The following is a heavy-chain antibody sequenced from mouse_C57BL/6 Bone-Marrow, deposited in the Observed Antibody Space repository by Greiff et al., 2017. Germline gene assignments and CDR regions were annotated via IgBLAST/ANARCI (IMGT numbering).Heavy chain of an antibody. CDR3: ARGVCYFDV. CDR2: IFPGSGST. J-gene: IGHJ1*01. V-gene: IGHV1-9*01. Sequence: VKLQESGAELVKPGASVKLSCKASGFKFNGYWIEWVKQRPGHGLEWIGEIFPGSGSTNYTAKFKGKATFTADTSSNTAYMQLSSLTTEDTAIYYCARGVCYFDVCGSGTAVIVTS. CDR1: GFKFNGYW.